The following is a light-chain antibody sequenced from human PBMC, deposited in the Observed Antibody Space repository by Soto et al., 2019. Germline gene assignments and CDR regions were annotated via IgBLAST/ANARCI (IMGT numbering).Light chain of an antibody. J-gene: IGLJ1*01. CDR2: DVI. Sequence: SALAQVGSGSGSPGQSLTVTRSGTSSDVGGYDYVAWYQQYPGKAPKLMIYDVIKRPSGVPDRFSGSKSGNTASLTISGLQAEDEADYYCCSYAGSYTFVFGTGTKVPVL. CDR1: SSDVGGYDY. V-gene: IGLV2-11*01. CDR3: CSYAGSYTFV.